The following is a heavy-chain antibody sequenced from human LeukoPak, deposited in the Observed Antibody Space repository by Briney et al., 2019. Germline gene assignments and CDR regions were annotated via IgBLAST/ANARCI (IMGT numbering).Heavy chain of an antibody. CDR3: ARVLWFGGPSEDDY. V-gene: IGHV4-59*01. CDR1: GGSISSYY. CDR2: IYYSGST. D-gene: IGHD3-10*01. J-gene: IGHJ4*02. Sequence: SETLSLTCTVSGGSISSYYWSWIRHPPGKGLEWIGYIYYSGSTNYNPSLKSRVTISVDTSKNQFSLKLSSVTAADTAVYYCARVLWFGGPSEDDYWGQGTLVTVSS.